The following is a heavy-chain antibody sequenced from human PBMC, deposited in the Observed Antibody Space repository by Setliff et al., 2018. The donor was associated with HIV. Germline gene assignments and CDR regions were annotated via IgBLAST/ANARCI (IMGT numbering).Heavy chain of an antibody. J-gene: IGHJ5*02. D-gene: IGHD3-22*01. CDR1: GGSFSGYY. V-gene: IGHV4-34*01. Sequence: SETLSLTCAVYGGSFSGYYWSWIRQPPGKGLEWIGEITHRGITDYNPSLKSRVTISVDTSKNQFSLKVTSVTAADTAVYYCARQIWNESPGYGFDPWGQGTLVTVSS. CDR3: ARQIWNESPGYGFDP. CDR2: ITHRGIT.